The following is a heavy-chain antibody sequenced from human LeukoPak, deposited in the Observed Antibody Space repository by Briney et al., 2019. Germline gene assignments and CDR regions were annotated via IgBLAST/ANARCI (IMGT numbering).Heavy chain of an antibody. J-gene: IGHJ4*02. D-gene: IGHD1-26*01. CDR1: GDSISSGDYY. CDR3: ARVGPRGSVDY. V-gene: IGHV4-30-4*01. CDR2: IYYIGST. Sequence: PSETLSLTCIVSGDSISSGDYYWSWIRQPPGKGLEWIGYIYYIGSTYYNPSLKSRVTISVDTSKNQFSLKLSSVTAADTAVFYCARVGPRGSVDYWGQGTLVTVSS.